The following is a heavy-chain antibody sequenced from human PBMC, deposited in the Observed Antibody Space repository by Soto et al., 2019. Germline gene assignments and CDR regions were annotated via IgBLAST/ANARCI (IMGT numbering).Heavy chain of an antibody. CDR3: ASSITGTTRNYYYYGMDV. V-gene: IGHV5-51*01. CDR2: IYPGDSDT. J-gene: IGHJ6*02. D-gene: IGHD1-7*01. Sequence: GESLKISCKGSGYSFTSYLIGWVRQMPGKGLEWMGIIYPGDSDTRYSPSFQGQVTISADKSISTAYLQWSSLKASDTAMYYCASSITGTTRNYYYYGMDVWGQGTTVTVSS. CDR1: GYSFTSYL.